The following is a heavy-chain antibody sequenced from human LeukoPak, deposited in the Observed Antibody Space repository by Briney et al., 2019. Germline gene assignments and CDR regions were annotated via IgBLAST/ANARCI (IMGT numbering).Heavy chain of an antibody. V-gene: IGHV3-23*01. CDR1: GFTFRSHA. CDR3: AKSDDNSNFHLTGYLDY. D-gene: IGHD3-22*01. CDR2: ISRSGEIS. Sequence: GGSLRLSCVGSGFTFRSHAMNWVRQAPGKGLEWVSIISRSGEISYHANSVTGRFTISRDNSKSTLYLQMSSLKAEDTAVYFCAKSDDNSNFHLTGYLDYWGQGTLVSVSS. J-gene: IGHJ4*02.